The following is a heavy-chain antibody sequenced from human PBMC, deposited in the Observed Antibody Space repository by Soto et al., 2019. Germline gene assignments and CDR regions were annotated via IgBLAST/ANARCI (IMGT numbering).Heavy chain of an antibody. CDR2: INHSGST. J-gene: IGHJ4*01. CDR1: GGSFSGYY. D-gene: IGHD2-8*02. Sequence: SETLSLTCAVYGGSFSGYYWTWIRQPPGTGLEWIGEINHSGSTNYNPSLKSRVTISVDTSKNQFSLKLTSVTAADTAVYYCARDKITGHFDSWGHGTLVTVSA. CDR3: ARDKITGHFDS. V-gene: IGHV4-34*01.